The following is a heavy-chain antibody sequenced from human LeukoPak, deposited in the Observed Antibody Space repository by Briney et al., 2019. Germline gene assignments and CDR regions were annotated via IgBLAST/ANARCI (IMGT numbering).Heavy chain of an antibody. CDR1: GFNFDRYT. CDR3: AKELDTMFFDY. J-gene: IGHJ4*02. CDR2: AGWAGGTT. V-gene: IGHV3-43*01. Sequence: HPGGPLRLSCATSGFNFDRYTIHWVRQAPGKGLEWVSLAGWAGGTTFYSDSVRGRFTISRDSGRKSVYLQMNSLTTDDTAFYFCAKELDTMFFDYWGQGALVTVSS. D-gene: IGHD3-10*02.